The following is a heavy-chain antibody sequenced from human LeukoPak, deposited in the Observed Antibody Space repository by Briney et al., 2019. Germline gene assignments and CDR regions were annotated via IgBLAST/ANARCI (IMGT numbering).Heavy chain of an antibody. CDR1: GGSISSSSYY. CDR2: IYYSGST. J-gene: IGHJ4*02. CDR3: ARDWGQWLGYYFDY. V-gene: IGHV4-39*07. D-gene: IGHD6-19*01. Sequence: SETLSLTCTVSGGSISSSSYYWGWIRQPPGKGLEWIGSIYYSGSTYYNPSLKSRVTISVDTSKNQFSLKLSSVTAADTAVYYCARDWGQWLGYYFDYWGQGTLVAVSS.